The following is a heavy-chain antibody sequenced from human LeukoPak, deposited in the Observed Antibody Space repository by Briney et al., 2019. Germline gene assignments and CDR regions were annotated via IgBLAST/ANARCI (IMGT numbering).Heavy chain of an antibody. CDR2: IYHSGST. CDR3: ARQHYYDSSGYYYFDY. D-gene: IGHD3-22*01. J-gene: IGHJ4*02. CDR1: GGSISSSNW. Sequence: PSRTLSLTCAVSGGSISSSNWWSWVRQPPGKGLEWIGEIYHSGSTNYNPSLKSRVTISVDKSKNQFSLKLSSVTAADTAVYYCARQHYYDSSGYYYFDYWGQGTLVTVSS. V-gene: IGHV4-4*02.